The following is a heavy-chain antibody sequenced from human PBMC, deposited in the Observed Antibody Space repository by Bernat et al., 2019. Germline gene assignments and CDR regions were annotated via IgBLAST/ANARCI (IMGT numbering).Heavy chain of an antibody. J-gene: IGHJ4*02. CDR2: IMGIGGTK. CDR3: TFRGTGGRGY. V-gene: IGHV3-23*01. Sequence: EVQLLESGGVLIQPGGSLRLSCAASGFTFINHFLSWFRRAPGRGLEWVSAIMGIGGTKYYADSVKGRFTISRDNSKNTLYLQMNSLRAEDSAVYYCTFRGTGGRGYWGQGTLVTVSS. D-gene: IGHD2-8*02. CDR1: GFTFINHF.